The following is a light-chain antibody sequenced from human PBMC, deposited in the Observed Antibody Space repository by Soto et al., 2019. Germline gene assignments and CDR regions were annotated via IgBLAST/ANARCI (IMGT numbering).Light chain of an antibody. Sequence: DIQMTQSPSTLSASVGDRVTITCRASQRISMFLAWYQQKPWKAPKLLIYDASNSESGVPSRFSGSGSGTEFSLTISNLQPEDLATYYSHHYTSYPWTFGQGTKVDIK. CDR1: QRISMF. CDR2: DAS. V-gene: IGKV1-5*01. CDR3: HHYTSYPWT. J-gene: IGKJ1*01.